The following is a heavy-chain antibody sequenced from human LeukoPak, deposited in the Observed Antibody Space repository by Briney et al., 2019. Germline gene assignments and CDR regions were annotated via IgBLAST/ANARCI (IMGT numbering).Heavy chain of an antibody. V-gene: IGHV3-48*01. CDR1: GFPFSSYS. CDR2: ISASGSNI. CDR3: VRVKGTYFDF. Sequence: PGGSLRLSCAASGFPFSSYSMNWVRQTPGKGLEWVSYISASGSNIYYLDSVKGRFTVSRDNAMNSLFLQMDRPRAEGTALYYCVRVKGTYFDFWGPGTLVTVSS. D-gene: IGHD1-1*01. J-gene: IGHJ4*02.